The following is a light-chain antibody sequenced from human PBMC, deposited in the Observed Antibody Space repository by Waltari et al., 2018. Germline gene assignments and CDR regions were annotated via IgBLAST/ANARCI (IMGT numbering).Light chain of an antibody. CDR2: KAS. J-gene: IGKJ2*01. Sequence: DIQMTQSPSTLSASVGDRVTIPCRASQSISTWLAWYQQKPGKAPKLLIYKASSLEGGVPSRFGGSGSGTEFTLTISSLQPDDFATYYCQQYNSYTFGQGTKLEIK. CDR1: QSISTW. V-gene: IGKV1-5*03. CDR3: QQYNSYT.